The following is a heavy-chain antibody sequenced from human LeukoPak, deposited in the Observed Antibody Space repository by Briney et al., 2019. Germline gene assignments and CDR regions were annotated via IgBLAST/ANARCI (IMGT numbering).Heavy chain of an antibody. J-gene: IGHJ6*02. Sequence: ASVKVSCKASGGTFSSYATSWVRQAPGQGLEWMGRIIPILGIANYAQKFQGRVTITADKSTSTAYMELSSLRSEDTAVYYCASSPSRIQLWLNDYYGMDVWGQGTTVTVSS. D-gene: IGHD5-18*01. CDR3: ASSPSRIQLWLNDYYGMDV. V-gene: IGHV1-69*04. CDR1: GGTFSSYA. CDR2: IIPILGIA.